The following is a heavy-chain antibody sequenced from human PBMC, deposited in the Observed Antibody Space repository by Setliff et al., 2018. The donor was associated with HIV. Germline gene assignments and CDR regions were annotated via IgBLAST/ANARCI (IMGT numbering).Heavy chain of an antibody. CDR1: GGSISSYY. Sequence: SETLSLTCTVSGGSISSYYWSWIRQPAGKGLEWIGHVSTSGNTNYNPSLKSRVTISIDTSKNQFSLQLTSVTAADTAVYYCVNPSGAMGDFDSWGQGTLVTVSS. V-gene: IGHV4-4*07. CDR2: VSTSGNT. D-gene: IGHD3-16*01. J-gene: IGHJ4*02. CDR3: VNPSGAMGDFDS.